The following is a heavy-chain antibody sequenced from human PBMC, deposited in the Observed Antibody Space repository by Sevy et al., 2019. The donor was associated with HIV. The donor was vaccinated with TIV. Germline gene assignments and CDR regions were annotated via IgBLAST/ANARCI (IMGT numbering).Heavy chain of an antibody. J-gene: IGHJ6*02. D-gene: IGHD3-3*01. CDR2: ISSEGGGT. Sequence: GGSLRLSCSASGFTFRNYAMNWVRQAPGKGRKYVSAISSEGGGTYYADSVRGRFTISRDNSKNTLYLQMRSLRVEDTAVYYCVKDPDYDFWRGDYGMDVWGQGTTVTVSS. CDR3: VKDPDYDFWRGDYGMDV. V-gene: IGHV3-64D*06. CDR1: GFTFRNYA.